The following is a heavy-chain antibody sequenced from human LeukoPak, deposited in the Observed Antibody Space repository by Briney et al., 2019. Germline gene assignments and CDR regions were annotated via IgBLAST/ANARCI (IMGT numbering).Heavy chain of an antibody. CDR3: ARRPVGSGWYYFDY. V-gene: IGHV5-51*01. J-gene: IGHJ4*02. CDR2: IYPGDSDT. CDR1: GYRFTSYW. Sequence: GESLKISCKGSGYRFTSYWIGWVRQMPGKGLGWMRIIYPGDSDTRYSPSFQGQVTISADKSIGTAYLQWSSLKASDTAMYYCARRPVGSGWYYFDYWGQGTLVTVSS. D-gene: IGHD6-19*01.